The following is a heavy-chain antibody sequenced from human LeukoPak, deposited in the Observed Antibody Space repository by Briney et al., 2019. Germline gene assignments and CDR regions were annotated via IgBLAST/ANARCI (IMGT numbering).Heavy chain of an antibody. Sequence: SETLSLTCTVSGGSISSYYWSWIRQPPGKGLEWMGYIYYSGSTNYNPSLKSRVTISVDTCKNQFSLKLSSVTAADTAVYYCARRGNSYGYYDYWGQGTLVTVSS. D-gene: IGHD5-18*01. V-gene: IGHV4-59*08. CDR1: GGSISSYY. CDR2: IYYSGST. CDR3: ARRGNSYGYYDY. J-gene: IGHJ4*02.